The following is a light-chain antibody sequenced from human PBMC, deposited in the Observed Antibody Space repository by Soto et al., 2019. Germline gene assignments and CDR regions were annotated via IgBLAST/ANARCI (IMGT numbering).Light chain of an antibody. CDR1: SSNIGADYD. V-gene: IGLV1-40*01. J-gene: IGLJ1*01. CDR3: QSYDSSLTGFYV. CDR2: DKN. Sequence: QAVVTQPPSVSGAPGQRVTISCTGSSSNIGADYDVHWYQQLPGAAPNLLIYDKNNRPSGVPDRFSGSKSGTSASLAITGLQAEDEADYYCQSYDSSLTGFYVFGTGTKVTVL.